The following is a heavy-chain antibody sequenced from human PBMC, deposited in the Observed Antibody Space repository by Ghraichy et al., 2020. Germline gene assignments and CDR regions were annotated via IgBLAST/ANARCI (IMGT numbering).Heavy chain of an antibody. CDR2: INPNIGGT. Sequence: ASVKVSFEASGYTFSGYFLHWVRQAPGRGLEWMGWINPNIGGTDYAQKFQGRVAMTRDTSRSTAYMELSSLTSDDTALYYCAIFSSPTDYWCRGTLVTVSS. CDR3: AIFSSPTDY. CDR1: GYTFSGYF. V-gene: IGHV1-2*02. D-gene: IGHD2-21*01. J-gene: IGHJ4*02.